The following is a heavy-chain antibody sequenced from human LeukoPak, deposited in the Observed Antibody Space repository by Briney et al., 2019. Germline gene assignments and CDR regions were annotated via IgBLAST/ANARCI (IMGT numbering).Heavy chain of an antibody. D-gene: IGHD3-22*01. CDR3: ARDRAKDYYDSSGYYLDAFDI. CDR2: IYHSGST. V-gene: IGHV4-4*02. Sequence: SGTLSLTCAVSGGSISSSNWWSWVRQPPGQGLEWIGEIYHSGSTNYDPSLKSRVTISVDKSKNQFSLKLSSVTAADTAVYYCARDRAKDYYDSSGYYLDAFDIWGQGTMVTVSS. J-gene: IGHJ3*02. CDR1: GGSISSSNW.